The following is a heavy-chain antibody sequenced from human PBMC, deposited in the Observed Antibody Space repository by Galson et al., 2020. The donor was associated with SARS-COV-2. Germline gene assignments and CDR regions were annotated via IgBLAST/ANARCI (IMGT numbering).Heavy chain of an antibody. CDR3: ARHFRLWGYDSSGRGSYYGMDV. Sequence: ETSETLSLTCTVSGGSISSYYWSWIRQPPGKGLEWIGYIYYSGSTNYNPSLKSRVTISVDTSKNQFSLKLSSVTAADTAVYYCARHFRLWGYDSSGRGSYYGMDVWGQGTTVTVSS. D-gene: IGHD3-22*01. CDR1: GGSISSYY. CDR2: IYYSGST. J-gene: IGHJ6*02. V-gene: IGHV4-59*08.